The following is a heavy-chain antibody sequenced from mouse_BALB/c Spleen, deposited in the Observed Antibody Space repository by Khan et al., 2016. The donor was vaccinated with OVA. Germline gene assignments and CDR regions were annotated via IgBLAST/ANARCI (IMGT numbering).Heavy chain of an antibody. V-gene: IGHV1-20*02. J-gene: IGHJ2*01. CDR3: ARIYGSDFDY. D-gene: IGHD1-1*01. CDR1: GYSFTGYF. Sequence: VQLKQSGPELVKPRASVKISCKASGYSFTGYFMNWVIQGHGKSLEWIGRINPHIGETFYNQKFKGKATLTVDESSSTAHMELRSLASEDSAVYYCARIYGSDFDYWGQGTTLTVSS. CDR2: INPHIGET.